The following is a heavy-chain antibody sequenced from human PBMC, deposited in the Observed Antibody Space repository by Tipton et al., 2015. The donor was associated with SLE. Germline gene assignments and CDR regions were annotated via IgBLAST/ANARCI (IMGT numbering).Heavy chain of an antibody. D-gene: IGHD7-27*01. V-gene: IGHV4-4*07. CDR2: IYTSGST. Sequence: TLSLTCTVSGGSISGYYWSWIRQPAGKGLEWIGRIYTSGSTNYNPSLKSRVTMSVDTSKNQFSLKLSSVTAADTAVYYCARSPLTGGYWYFDLWGRGTLVTVSS. CDR3: ARSPLTGGYWYFDL. J-gene: IGHJ2*01. CDR1: GGSISGYY.